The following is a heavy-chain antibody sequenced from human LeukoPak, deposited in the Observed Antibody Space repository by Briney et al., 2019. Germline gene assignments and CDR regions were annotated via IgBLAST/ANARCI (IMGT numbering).Heavy chain of an antibody. J-gene: IGHJ5*02. Sequence: PSETLSLTCAVYGGSFSGYYWSWIRQPPGKGLEWIGEINHSGSTNYNPSLKSRVTISVDTSKNQFSLKLSSVTAADTAVYYCARSSGYYYVRSNWFDPWGQGTLVTVSS. CDR3: ARSSGYYYVRSNWFDP. D-gene: IGHD3-22*01. CDR2: INHSGST. V-gene: IGHV4-34*01. CDR1: GGSFSGYY.